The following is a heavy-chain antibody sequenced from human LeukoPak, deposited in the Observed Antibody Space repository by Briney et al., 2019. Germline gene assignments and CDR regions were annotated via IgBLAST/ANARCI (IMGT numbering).Heavy chain of an antibody. CDR3: ARGKYYYYYGMDV. Sequence: GGSLRLSCAASGFTFSSYSMNWVRQAPGKGLEWVSYISSSSSTIYYADSVKGRFTISRDNDKDSLYLQMNSLRAKDTAVYYCARGKYYYYYGMDVWGQGTTVTVSS. D-gene: IGHD2/OR15-2a*01. V-gene: IGHV3-48*01. J-gene: IGHJ6*02. CDR1: GFTFSSYS. CDR2: ISSSSSTI.